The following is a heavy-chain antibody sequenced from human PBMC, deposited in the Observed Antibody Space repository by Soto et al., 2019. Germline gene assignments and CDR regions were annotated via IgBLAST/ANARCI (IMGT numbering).Heavy chain of an antibody. J-gene: IGHJ4*02. D-gene: IGHD6-13*01. Sequence: GASVKVSCKVSGYTLTELSMHWVRQAPGKGLEWMGGFDPEDGETIYAQKFQGRVTMTEDTSTDTAYMELSSLRSEDTAVYYCAREYVNWRQQLVLKYFDYWGPGTLVTVSS. V-gene: IGHV1-24*01. CDR3: AREYVNWRQQLVLKYFDY. CDR2: FDPEDGET. CDR1: GYTLTELS.